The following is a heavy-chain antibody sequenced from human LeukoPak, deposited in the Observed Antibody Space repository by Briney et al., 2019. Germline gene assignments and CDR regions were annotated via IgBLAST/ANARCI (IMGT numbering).Heavy chain of an antibody. V-gene: IGHV4-59*01. CDR3: ARDSHIYDSNGYYRGVDAFDI. CDR1: GGSISSYY. Sequence: PSETLSLTCTVSGGSISSYYWSWIRQPPGKGLEWIGYIYYSGSTNYNPSLKSRVTISVDTSKNQFSLKLSSVTAADTDVYYCARDSHIYDSNGYYRGVDAFDIWGQGTMVTVSS. CDR2: IYYSGST. J-gene: IGHJ3*02. D-gene: IGHD3-22*01.